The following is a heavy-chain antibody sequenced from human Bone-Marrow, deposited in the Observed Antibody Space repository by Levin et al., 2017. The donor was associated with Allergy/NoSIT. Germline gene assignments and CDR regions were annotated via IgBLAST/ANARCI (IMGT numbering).Heavy chain of an antibody. V-gene: IGHV3-48*03. CDR3: ARVGYCSSTSCYGPYYYYYMDV. CDR1: GFTFSSYE. D-gene: IGHD2-2*01. J-gene: IGHJ6*03. Sequence: GGSLRLSCAASGFTFSSYEMNWVRQAPGKGLEWVSYISSSGSTIYYADSVKGRFTISRDNAKNSLYLQMNSLRAEDTAVYYCARVGYCSSTSCYGPYYYYYMDVWGKGTTVTVSS. CDR2: ISSSGSTI.